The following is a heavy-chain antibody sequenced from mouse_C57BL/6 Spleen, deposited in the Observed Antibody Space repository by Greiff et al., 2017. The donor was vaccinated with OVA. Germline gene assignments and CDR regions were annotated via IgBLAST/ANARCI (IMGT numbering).Heavy chain of an antibody. V-gene: IGHV1-69*01. D-gene: IGHD1-1*01. CDR3: ARGNYYGRAPYFDD. CDR1: GYTFTSYW. CDR2: IDPSDSYT. J-gene: IGHJ2*01. Sequence: VQLQQPGAELVMPGASVKLSCKASGYTFTSYWMHWVKQRPGPGLEWIGEIDPSDSYTNYNQKFKGKSTLTVDKSSSTAYMQLSSLTSEDSAVYYCARGNYYGRAPYFDDWGQGTTLTVSS.